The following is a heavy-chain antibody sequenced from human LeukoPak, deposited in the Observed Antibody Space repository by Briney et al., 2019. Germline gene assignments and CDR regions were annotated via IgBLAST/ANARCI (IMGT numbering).Heavy chain of an antibody. D-gene: IGHD4-17*01. CDR1: GGSISSGGYS. CDR3: ARTTVTTYFDY. V-gene: IGHV4-30-2*01. CDR2: IYHSGST. J-gene: IGHJ4*02. Sequence: SGTLSLTCAVSGGSISSGGYSWSWIRQPPGKGLEWIGYIYHSGSTYYNPSLKSRVTISVDRSKNQFSLKLSSVTAADTAVYYCARTTVTTYFDYWGQGTLVTVSS.